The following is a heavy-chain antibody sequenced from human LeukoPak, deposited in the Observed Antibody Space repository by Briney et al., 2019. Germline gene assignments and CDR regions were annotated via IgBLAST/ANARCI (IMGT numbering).Heavy chain of an antibody. J-gene: IGHJ4*02. CDR2: IKEDGSEK. CDR1: GFTFSSYW. Sequence: TGGSLRLSCAASGFTFSSYWMTWVRQAPGKGLEWVANIKEDGSEKYYVDSVRGRFTISRDNAKNSPYLQMNSLRAEDTAVYYCAREMGWNYGDYWGQGTLVTVSS. CDR3: AREMGWNYGDY. V-gene: IGHV3-7*05. D-gene: IGHD1-7*01.